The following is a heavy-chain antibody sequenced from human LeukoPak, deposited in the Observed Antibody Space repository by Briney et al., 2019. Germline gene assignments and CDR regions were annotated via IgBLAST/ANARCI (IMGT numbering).Heavy chain of an antibody. V-gene: IGHV1-69*01. D-gene: IGHD3-9*01. J-gene: IGHJ5*02. CDR2: IIPLFGTT. Sequence: SVKLSCKASGGTFSSYSITWVRQAPGQGLEWMGGIIPLFGTTSYALKFQGRVTITADESTTTAYMELSSLRSEDTAVYYCARGTGLYDILTLDLWGQGTLVTVSS. CDR3: ARGTGLYDILTLDL. CDR1: GGTFSSYS.